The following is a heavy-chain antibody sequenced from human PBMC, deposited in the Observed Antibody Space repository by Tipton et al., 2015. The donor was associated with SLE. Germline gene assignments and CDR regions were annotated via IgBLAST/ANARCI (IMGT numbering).Heavy chain of an antibody. Sequence: QSGAEVKKPGASVKVSCKASGYTFTGYYMHWMRQAPGQGLEWMGRINPNSGGTNYAQKFQGRVTMTRDTSFSTAYMELSSLRSEDTAVYYCARDTFSGYYGMDVWGQGTTVTVFS. CDR3: ARDTFSGYYGMDV. CDR2: INPNSGGT. J-gene: IGHJ6*02. CDR1: GYTFTGYY. V-gene: IGHV1-2*06.